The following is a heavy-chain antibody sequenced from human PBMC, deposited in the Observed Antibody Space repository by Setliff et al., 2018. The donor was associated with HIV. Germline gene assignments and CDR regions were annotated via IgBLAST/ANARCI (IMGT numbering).Heavy chain of an antibody. D-gene: IGHD4-17*01. J-gene: IGHJ3*02. V-gene: IGHV3-74*03. CDR1: GFTFSNSW. CDR2: INTDGSSA. CDR3: VKDGDYRNGDYDAFDI. Sequence: PGGSLRLSCAASGFTFSNSWMHWVRQAPGKGLVWVSRINTDGSSATYADSVKGRFTISRDNSKSTVDLQMTSLTAEDTAVYYCVKDGDYRNGDYDAFDIWGQGTMVTVSS.